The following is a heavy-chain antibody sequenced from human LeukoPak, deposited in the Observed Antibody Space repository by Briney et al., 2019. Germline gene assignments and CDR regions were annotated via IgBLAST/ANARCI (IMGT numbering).Heavy chain of an antibody. D-gene: IGHD2-21*02. CDR2: INPSGGST. V-gene: IGHV1-46*01. J-gene: IGHJ4*02. CDR1: GYTFTIYY. CDR3: AREPPDCGGDCFFDY. Sequence: EASVKVSCKASGYTFTIYYMHWVRQAPGQGLEWMGIINPSGGSTSYAQKFQGRVTMTRDTSTSTVYMELSSLGSEDTAVYYCAREPPDCGGDCFFDYWGQGTLVTVSS.